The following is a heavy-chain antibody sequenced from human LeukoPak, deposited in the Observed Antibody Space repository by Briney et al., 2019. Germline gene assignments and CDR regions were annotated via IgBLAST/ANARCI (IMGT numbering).Heavy chain of an antibody. CDR1: GFTFSSYS. CDR2: ISSSSSYI. CDR3: ARDPGPSSSPNYMDV. J-gene: IGHJ6*03. Sequence: GGSLRLSCAASGFTFSSYSMNWVRQSPGKGLQWVSSISSSSSYIYYADSMKGRFTISRDNAKNSLYLQMNSLRAEDTAVYYCARDPGPSSSPNYMDVWGKGTTVTVSS. V-gene: IGHV3-21*01. D-gene: IGHD6-13*01.